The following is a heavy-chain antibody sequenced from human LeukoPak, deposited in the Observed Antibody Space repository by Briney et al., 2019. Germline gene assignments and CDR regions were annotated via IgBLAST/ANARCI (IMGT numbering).Heavy chain of an antibody. CDR1: GFTFSNYA. CDR3: ARDRIVATTHMGTWDYYYMDV. Sequence: GGSLRLSCAASGFTFSNYAVSWVRQAPGKGLVWVSRINSDGSSTSYADSVKGRFTISRDNAKNTLYLQMNSLRAEDTAVYYCARDRIVATTHMGTWDYYYMDVWGKGTTVTISS. J-gene: IGHJ6*03. D-gene: IGHD5-12*01. V-gene: IGHV3-74*01. CDR2: INSDGSST.